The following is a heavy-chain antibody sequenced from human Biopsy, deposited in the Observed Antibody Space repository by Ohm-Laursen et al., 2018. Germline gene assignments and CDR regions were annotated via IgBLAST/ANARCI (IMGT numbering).Heavy chain of an antibody. V-gene: IGHV3-7*01. CDR2: IKIDGNEK. J-gene: IGHJ4*02. CDR1: GFTFSDYW. Sequence: GSLRLSCAASGFTFSDYWMGWVRQAPGKGLEWVANIKIDGNEKYYADSVMGRFTISRDNGKNSLYLQMNSLRAEDTAVYYCARARGSGRLRYHFDNWGQGTLVTVSS. CDR3: ARARGSGRLRYHFDN. D-gene: IGHD1-26*01.